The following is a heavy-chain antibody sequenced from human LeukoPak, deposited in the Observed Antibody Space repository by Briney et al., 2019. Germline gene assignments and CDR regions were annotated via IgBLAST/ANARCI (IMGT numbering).Heavy chain of an antibody. V-gene: IGHV6-1*01. CDR1: GDSVSSNSAA. CDR3: ARGRGELIDY. D-gene: IGHD1-26*01. CDR2: TYYRSKWNN. J-gene: IGHJ4*01. Sequence: SQTLSLTCVISGDSVSSNSAAWNWLRLPPSRGLEWLGRTYYRSKWNNDYAISVKTRIIIKPDTSKNQFSLQVNSVTPENSAVYYCARGRGELIDYWGHGTLVTVSP.